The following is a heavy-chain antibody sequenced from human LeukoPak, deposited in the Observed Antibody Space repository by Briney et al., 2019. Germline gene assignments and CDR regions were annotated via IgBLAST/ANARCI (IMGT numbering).Heavy chain of an antibody. D-gene: IGHD3-10*01. CDR1: GYTFTSYG. J-gene: IGHJ5*02. CDR2: ISAYNGNT. CDR3: ARAGSMVRGVIIGYNWFDP. Sequence: ASVKVSCKASGYTFTSYGISWVRQAPGQGLEWMGWISAYNGNTNYAQKLQGRVTMTTDTSTSTAYMELRSLRSDDTAVYYCARAGSMVRGVIIGYNWFDPWGQGTLVTVSS. V-gene: IGHV1-18*01.